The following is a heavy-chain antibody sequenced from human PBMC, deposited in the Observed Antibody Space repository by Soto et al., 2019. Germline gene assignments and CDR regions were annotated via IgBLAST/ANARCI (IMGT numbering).Heavy chain of an antibody. V-gene: IGHV3-33*01. CDR1: GFTFSSYG. CDR2: IWYDGSNK. J-gene: IGHJ4*02. Sequence: QVQLVESGGGVVQPGRSLRLSCAASGFTFSSYGMHWVRQAPGKGLEWVAVIWYDGSNKYYADSVKGRFTTSRDNSKNTLCLQMNSLRAEETAVYYCARDCAGYSSGWYQRGGFDYWGQGTLVTVSS. CDR3: ARDCAGYSSGWYQRGGFDY. D-gene: IGHD6-19*01.